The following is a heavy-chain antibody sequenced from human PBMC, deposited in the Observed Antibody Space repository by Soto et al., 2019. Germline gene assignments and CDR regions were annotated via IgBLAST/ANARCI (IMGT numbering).Heavy chain of an antibody. CDR2: FDPEDGKT. V-gene: IGHV1-24*01. CDR1: GNTLSELS. Sequence: QVQLVQSGAEVKRPGASVKVSCKVSGNTLSELSMHWVRQGPGKGLEWLGGFDPEDGKTIYSQRFKGRVTMTEDTSTNTAYMELSSLTSEYTAMDFCAMVFVVLVFGMLTDSYYFYAMDVWGQGTTVTGSS. D-gene: IGHD2-21*01. J-gene: IGHJ6*02. CDR3: AMVFVVLVFGMLTDSYYFYAMDV.